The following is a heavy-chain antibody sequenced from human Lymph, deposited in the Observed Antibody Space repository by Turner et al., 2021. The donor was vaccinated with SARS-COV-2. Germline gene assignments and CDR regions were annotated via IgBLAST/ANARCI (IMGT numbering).Heavy chain of an antibody. CDR1: GYTFTGYY. D-gene: IGHD3-10*01. CDR3: AKSRALQAMVRGVAPFDY. J-gene: IGHJ4*02. CDR2: INPNSGGT. V-gene: IGHV1-2*02. Sequence: QVQLVQSGAEVKKPGASGKVACKASGYTFTGYYMHWVRQARGQGLEWMGWINPNSGGTNYAKKFQGRVTMTSNTSISTAYMELSRLRTDDTAVDYCAKSRALQAMVRGVAPFDYWGQGTLVTVSS.